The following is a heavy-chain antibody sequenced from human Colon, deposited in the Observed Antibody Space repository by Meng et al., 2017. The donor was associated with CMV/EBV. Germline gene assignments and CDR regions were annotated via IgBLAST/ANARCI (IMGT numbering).Heavy chain of an antibody. CDR2: INHSGSA. CDR1: GGSFNVYY. Sequence: SETLSLTCAVSGGSFNVYYWTWIRQPPGKGLEWIGEINHSGSANYNSSLRSRLTISVDTSKNQFSLKLTSVTAADTAVYFCARIAPRYCNSATCYNTGYDAWGQGTLVTVSS. D-gene: IGHD2-2*02. V-gene: IGHV4-34*01. CDR3: ARIAPRYCNSATCYNTGYDA. J-gene: IGHJ5*02.